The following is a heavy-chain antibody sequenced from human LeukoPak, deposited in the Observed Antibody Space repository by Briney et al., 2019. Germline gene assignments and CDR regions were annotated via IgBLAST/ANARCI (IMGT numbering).Heavy chain of an antibody. CDR3: ARDETYYDILTGYYH. CDR1: GYTFTSYG. D-gene: IGHD3-9*01. CDR2: ISACNGNT. V-gene: IGHV1-18*01. Sequence: GASVKVSCKASGYTFTSYGISWVRQAPGQGLEWMGWISACNGNTNYAQKLQGRVTMTTDTSTSTAYMELSSLRSEDTAVYYCARDETYYDILTGYYHWGQGTLVTVSS. J-gene: IGHJ4*02.